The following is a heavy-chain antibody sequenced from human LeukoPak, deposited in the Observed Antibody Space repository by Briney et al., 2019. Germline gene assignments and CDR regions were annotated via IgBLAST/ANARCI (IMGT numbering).Heavy chain of an antibody. V-gene: IGHV3-7*04. D-gene: IGHD1-26*01. CDR2: IKQDGSEK. Sequence: GGSLRLSCAASGFAFSSYWMSWVRQAPGKGLEWVANIKQDGSEKYYVNSVKGRFTISRDNAKNSLYLQMNSLRAEDTAVYYCARGPWAIAEDFQHWGQGTLVTVSS. CDR3: ARGPWAIAEDFQH. CDR1: GFAFSSYW. J-gene: IGHJ1*01.